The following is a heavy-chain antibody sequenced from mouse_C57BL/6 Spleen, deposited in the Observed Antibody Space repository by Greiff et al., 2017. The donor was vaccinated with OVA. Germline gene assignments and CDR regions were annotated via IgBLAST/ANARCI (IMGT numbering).Heavy chain of an antibody. CDR3: ARAYYDYDGAYYAMDY. CDR2: IYPYNGVS. Sequence: EVKLMESGPELVKPGASVKISCKASGYSFTGYYMHWVKQSHGNILDWIGYIYPYNGVSSYNQKFKGKATLTVDKSSSTAYMELRSLTSEDSAVYYCARAYYDYDGAYYAMDYWGQGTSVTVSS. D-gene: IGHD2-4*01. V-gene: IGHV1-31*01. J-gene: IGHJ4*01. CDR1: GYSFTGYY.